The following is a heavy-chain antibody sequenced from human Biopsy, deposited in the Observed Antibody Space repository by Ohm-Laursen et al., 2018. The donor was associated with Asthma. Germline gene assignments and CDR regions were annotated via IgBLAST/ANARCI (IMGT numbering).Heavy chain of an antibody. J-gene: IGHJ5*02. CDR2: INPNSGAT. D-gene: IGHD6-13*01. CDR1: GYPFIGYH. V-gene: IGHV1-2*06. Sequence: ASVKVSCKASGYPFIGYHIHWMRQAPGQGLEWMGRINPNSGATNYAQKFQGRVTMTRDTSISTAYMEVSRLRSDDTAVYYCTRGQKSAGDRWFDPWGQGTLVTVSS. CDR3: TRGQKSAGDRWFDP.